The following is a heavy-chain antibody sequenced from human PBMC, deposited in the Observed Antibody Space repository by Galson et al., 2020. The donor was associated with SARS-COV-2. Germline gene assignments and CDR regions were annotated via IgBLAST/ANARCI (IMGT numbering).Heavy chain of an antibody. V-gene: IGHV3-53*01. D-gene: IGHD2-8*02. CDR1: GFTVKDNY. CDR2: MYSGGTI. Sequence: GESLKISCAASGFTVKDNYMSWVRQAPGKGLEWVSVMYSGGTIYYADSVRGRFFISRDSSKNTLFLQMNSLRIEDTAVYYCASGTGDSPFLLARYHFDYWGQGTLVTVSS. CDR3: ASGTGDSPFLLARYHFDY. J-gene: IGHJ4*02.